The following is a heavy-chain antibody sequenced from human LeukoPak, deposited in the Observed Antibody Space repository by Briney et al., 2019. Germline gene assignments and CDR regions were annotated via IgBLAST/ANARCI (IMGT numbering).Heavy chain of an antibody. Sequence: GGPLRLSCAASGFTFSTYAMHWVRQAPGKGLEYVSGVNSNGDTIYYADSVKGRFTISRDNSKNTLYLHMGSLRAEDTAVYYCARELDYCFDYWGQGTLVTVSS. J-gene: IGHJ4*02. D-gene: IGHD1-1*01. CDR1: GFTFSTYA. CDR2: VNSNGDTI. CDR3: ARELDYCFDY. V-gene: IGHV3-64*02.